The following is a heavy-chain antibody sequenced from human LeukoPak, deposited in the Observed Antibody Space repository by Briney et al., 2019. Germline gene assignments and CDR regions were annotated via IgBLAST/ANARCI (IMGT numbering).Heavy chain of an antibody. CDR3: ARTGSTVTMLYPFDH. J-gene: IGHJ4*02. V-gene: IGHV4-30-4*02. D-gene: IGHD4-17*01. CDR1: GGSISSGDYY. CDR2: IYYSGST. Sequence: PSETLSLTCTVSGGSISSGDYYWRWIRQPPGKGLEWIGYIYYSGSTSYNPSLKSRVTISVATSKNQFSLKLSSVAAADTAVYYYARTGSTVTMLYPFDHWGQGTLVTVSS.